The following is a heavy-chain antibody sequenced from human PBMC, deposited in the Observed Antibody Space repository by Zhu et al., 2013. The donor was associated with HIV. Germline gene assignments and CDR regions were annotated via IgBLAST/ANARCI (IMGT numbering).Heavy chain of an antibody. CDR1: GGTFSSYA. D-gene: IGHD3-22*01. CDR3: ARGRYYYDHAGYYHEYFQL. Sequence: QVQLVQSGTEVKKPGSSVKVSCKASGGTFSSYAVSWVRQAPGQGLEWMGQIIPIFETSTYAQKFQGRVTITTDKSTTTAYLELGRLRSEDTAVYYCARGRYYYDHAGYYHEYFQLWGQGTLVTVSS. J-gene: IGHJ1*01. V-gene: IGHV1-69*06. CDR2: IIPIFETS.